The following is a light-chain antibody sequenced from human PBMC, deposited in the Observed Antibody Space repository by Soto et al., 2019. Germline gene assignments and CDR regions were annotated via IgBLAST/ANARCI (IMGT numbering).Light chain of an antibody. CDR1: SSNIGSNT. J-gene: IGLJ1*01. CDR2: SNN. Sequence: QSVLTQPPSASGTPGQRVTISCSGSSSNIGSNTVNWYQQLPGTAPKLLIYSNNQRPSGVPDRFSGSKSGTSASLAISGLXSGDEADYYCAAWDDSLNGSVFGTGTKVTVL. CDR3: AAWDDSLNGSV. V-gene: IGLV1-44*01.